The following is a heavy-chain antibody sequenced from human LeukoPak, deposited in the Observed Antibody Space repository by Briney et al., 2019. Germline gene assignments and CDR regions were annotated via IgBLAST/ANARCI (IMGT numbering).Heavy chain of an antibody. V-gene: IGHV4-34*01. CDR2: INHSGST. Sequence: SETLSLTCAVYGGSFSGYYWSWIRQPPGKGLEWIGEINHSGSTNYNPSLKSRVTISVDTSKNQFSLKLSSVTAADTAVYYCARSHGYSSSWYERTNWFDPWGQGTLVTVSS. J-gene: IGHJ5*02. CDR3: ARSHGYSSSWYERTNWFDP. D-gene: IGHD6-13*01. CDR1: GGSFSGYY.